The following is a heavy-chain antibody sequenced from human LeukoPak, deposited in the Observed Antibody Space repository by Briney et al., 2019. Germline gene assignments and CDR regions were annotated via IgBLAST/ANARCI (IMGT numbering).Heavy chain of an antibody. D-gene: IGHD3-16*02. Sequence: ASVKVSCKASGYTFTAYYMHWLRQAPGQGLEWMGWINPNSGGTNYAQNFQGRVTMTRDTSISTAYMELSRLRSDDTAVYYCARGDYVWGSYRPDYFDYWAREPWSPSPQ. V-gene: IGHV1-2*02. CDR1: GYTFTAYY. CDR3: ARGDYVWGSYRPDYFDY. J-gene: IGHJ4*02. CDR2: INPNSGGT.